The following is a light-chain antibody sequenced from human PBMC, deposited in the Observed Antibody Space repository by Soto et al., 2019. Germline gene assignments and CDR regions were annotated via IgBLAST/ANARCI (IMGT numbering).Light chain of an antibody. CDR1: QSVSSN. J-gene: IGKJ2*01. CDR3: QQYGNSPYT. Sequence: EIVLTQSPGTLSLSPGERATLSCRASQSVSSNLAWYQQKPGQAPRLLIYHTSSRESGIPDRFSGSGSGTDFTLTISRLEPEDFAMYYCQQYGNSPYTFGQGTKVDIK. V-gene: IGKV3-20*01. CDR2: HTS.